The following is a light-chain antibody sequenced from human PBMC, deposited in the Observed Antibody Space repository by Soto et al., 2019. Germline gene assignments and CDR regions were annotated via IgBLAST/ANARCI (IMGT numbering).Light chain of an antibody. J-gene: IGKJ1*01. V-gene: IGKV1-5*03. CDR2: KAS. CDR1: QTISSW. Sequence: DIQMTESPSTLSGSVGDRVTITCRASQTISSWLAWYQQKPGKAPKLLIYKASTLKSEVPSRFSGSGSGTEFTLTISSLQPDDFATYYCQHYNSYSEAFGQGTKVHI. CDR3: QHYNSYSEA.